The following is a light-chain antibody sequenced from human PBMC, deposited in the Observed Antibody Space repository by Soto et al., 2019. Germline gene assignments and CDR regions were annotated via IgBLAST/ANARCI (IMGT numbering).Light chain of an antibody. CDR2: DIS. V-gene: IGKV3-11*01. Sequence: EIVLTQSPATLSLSPGERATLSCRTSQSVTTNFAWYQQKPGQAPRLLIYDISNRATGIPDRFSGSGSGTDYTHTISSPEPEDFAVYYCQQRATWPPLITVGPGTKVEIK. CDR1: QSVTTN. J-gene: IGKJ3*01. CDR3: QQRATWPPLIT.